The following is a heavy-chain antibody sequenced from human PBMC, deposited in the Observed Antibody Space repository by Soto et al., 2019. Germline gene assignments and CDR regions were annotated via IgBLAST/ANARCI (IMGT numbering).Heavy chain of an antibody. CDR1: GYTFTSFG. Sequence: QVQRVQSGPEVTKPGASVKVSCKTSGYTFTSFGISWLRQAPGQGLEWMGWITTDKGKTNYAQKFQGRVTMTTDTSTSTAYMELRSLRSDDTDVYYCATRSPAFDDGGQGTLVTVSS. V-gene: IGHV1-18*01. CDR3: ATRSPAFDD. CDR2: ITTDKGKT. J-gene: IGHJ4*02.